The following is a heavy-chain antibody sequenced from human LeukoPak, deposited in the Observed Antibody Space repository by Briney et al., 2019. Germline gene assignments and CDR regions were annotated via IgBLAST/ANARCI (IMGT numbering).Heavy chain of an antibody. Sequence: ASVKVSCKVSGYTLTELSMHWVRQAPGKGLEWMGGFDPEDGETIYAQKFQGRVTMTEDTSTDTAYMELSSLRSEDTAVYYCATGGKYSSSWYNFDYWAREPWSPSPQ. D-gene: IGHD6-13*01. J-gene: IGHJ4*02. CDR1: GYTLTELS. CDR2: FDPEDGET. V-gene: IGHV1-24*01. CDR3: ATGGKYSSSWYNFDY.